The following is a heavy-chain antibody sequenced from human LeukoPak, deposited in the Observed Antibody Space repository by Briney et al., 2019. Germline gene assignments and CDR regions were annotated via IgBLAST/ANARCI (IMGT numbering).Heavy chain of an antibody. CDR1: DGSITSSTYY. D-gene: IGHD3-22*01. Sequence: SETLSHTCTVSDGSITSSTYYWGWVRQSPGKGLEWIGSIYYRGSTYYNPSLKSRVTISVDTSKKQLSLRLTSVTAADTAVYYCARPTLASSSGNYYVLFDLSGQGTLLTVSS. J-gene: IGHJ4*02. CDR3: ARPTLASSSGNYYVLFDL. V-gene: IGHV4-39*01. CDR2: IYYRGST.